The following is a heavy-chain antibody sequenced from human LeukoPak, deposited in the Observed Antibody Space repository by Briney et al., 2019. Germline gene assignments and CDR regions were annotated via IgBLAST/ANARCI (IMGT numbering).Heavy chain of an antibody. CDR2: ISSSSSYI. V-gene: IGHV3-21*01. J-gene: IGHJ3*02. CDR3: ARAITRRRDGSDAFDI. D-gene: IGHD5-24*01. Sequence: GGSLRLSCAASGFTFSSYSMNWARQAPGKGLEWVSSISSSSSYIYYADSVKGRFTISRDNAKNSLYLQMNSLRAEDTAVYYCARAITRRRDGSDAFDIWGQGTMVTVSS. CDR1: GFTFSSYS.